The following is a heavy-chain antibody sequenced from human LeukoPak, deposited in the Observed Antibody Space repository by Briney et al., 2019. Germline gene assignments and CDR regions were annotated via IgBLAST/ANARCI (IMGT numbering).Heavy chain of an antibody. CDR3: ARRSVLVRGVANGDY. J-gene: IGHJ4*02. CDR1: GFTFSSYS. Sequence: GGSLRLSCAASGFTFSSYSMNWVRQAPGKGLEWVSSISSSSSYIYYADSVKGRFTISRDNAKNSLYLQMNSLRADDTAVYYCARRSVLVRGVANGDYWGQGTLVTVSS. D-gene: IGHD3-10*01. CDR2: ISSSSSYI. V-gene: IGHV3-21*04.